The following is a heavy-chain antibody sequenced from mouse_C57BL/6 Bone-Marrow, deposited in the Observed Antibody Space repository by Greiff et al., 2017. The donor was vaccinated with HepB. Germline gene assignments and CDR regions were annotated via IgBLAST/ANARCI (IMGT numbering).Heavy chain of an antibody. J-gene: IGHJ1*03. D-gene: IGHD1-1*01. CDR3: ARFHYYYGSSWYFDV. CDR2: ISYSGST. Sequence: DVKLVESGPGLAKPSQTLSLTCSVTGYSITSDYWNWIRKFPGNKLEYMGYISYSGSTYYNPSLKSRISITRDTSKNKYSLQLNSVTTEDTATYYCARFHYYYGSSWYFDVWGTGTTVTVSS. V-gene: IGHV3-8*01. CDR1: GYSITSDY.